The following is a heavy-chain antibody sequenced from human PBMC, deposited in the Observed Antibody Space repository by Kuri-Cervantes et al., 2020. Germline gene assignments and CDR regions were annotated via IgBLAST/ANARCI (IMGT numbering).Heavy chain of an antibody. CDR3: ARDLDRELFDYMDV. CDR2: ISWNSGSI. CDR1: GFTFDDYA. V-gene: IGHV3-9*01. Sequence: GGSLRLSCAASGFTFDDYAMHWVRQAPGKGLEWVSGISWNSGSIGYADSVKGRFTISRDNAKNSLYLQMNSLRAEDSAVYYCARDLDRELFDYMDVRGKGTTVTVSS. J-gene: IGHJ6*03. D-gene: IGHD3-10*01.